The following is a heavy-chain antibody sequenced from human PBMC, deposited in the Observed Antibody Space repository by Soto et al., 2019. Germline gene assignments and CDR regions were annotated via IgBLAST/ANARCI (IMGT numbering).Heavy chain of an antibody. J-gene: IGHJ4*02. CDR2: IKGAVITT. CDR1: GFTFSNYW. D-gene: IGHD3-3*01. CDR3: ARGAFGAYYLDS. Sequence: EVQLGESGGGLVQPGGSLRLSCVADGFTFSNYWIHWVLQAPGEGLVWVSRIKGAVITTNYADSVKGRFTISRDNAKNTVFLQMNSLRAEDTAVYYCARGAFGAYYLDSWGQGTLVSVS. V-gene: IGHV3-74*01.